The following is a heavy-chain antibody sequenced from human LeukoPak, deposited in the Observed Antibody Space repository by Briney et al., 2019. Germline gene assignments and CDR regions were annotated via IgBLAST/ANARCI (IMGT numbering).Heavy chain of an antibody. CDR2: ISGSGGST. CDR1: GFTFSSYA. D-gene: IGHD2-2*01. CDR3: AKDGYPPGVVVPAAIAGDY. V-gene: IGHV3-23*01. J-gene: IGHJ4*02. Sequence: QTGGSLRLSCAASGFTFSSYAMSWVRQAPGKGLEWVSAISGSGGSTYYADSVKGRFTISRDNSKNTLYLQMNSLRAEDTAVYYCAKDGYPPGVVVPAAIAGDYWGQGTLVTVSS.